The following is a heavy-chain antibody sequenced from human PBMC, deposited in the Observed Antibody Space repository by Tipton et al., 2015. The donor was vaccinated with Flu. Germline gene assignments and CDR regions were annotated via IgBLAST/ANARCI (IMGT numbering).Heavy chain of an antibody. J-gene: IGHJ3*02. V-gene: IGHV4-34*01. D-gene: IGHD3-22*01. CDR3: ARDPDYYDGGAFDI. Sequence: LRLSCAVYGGSFSGYYWSWIRQPPGKGLEWIGEINHSGSTNYSPSLKSRVTISVDTSKNQFSLKLSSVTAADTAVYYCARDPDYYDGGAFDIWGQGTMVTVSS. CDR1: GGSFSGYY. CDR2: INHSGST.